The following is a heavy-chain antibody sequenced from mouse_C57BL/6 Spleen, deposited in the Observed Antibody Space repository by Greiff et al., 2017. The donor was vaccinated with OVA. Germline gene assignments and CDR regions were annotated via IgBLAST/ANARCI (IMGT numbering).Heavy chain of an antibody. Sequence: LQESGPELVKPGASVKISCKASGYSFTDYNMNWVKQSNGKSLEWIGVINPNYGTTSYNQKFKGKATLTVDQSSSTAYMQLNSLTSEDSAVYYCARSDYYGSSYHYFDYWGQGTTLTVSS. CDR3: ARSDYYGSSYHYFDY. J-gene: IGHJ2*01. D-gene: IGHD1-1*01. V-gene: IGHV1-39*01. CDR2: INPNYGTT. CDR1: GYSFTDYN.